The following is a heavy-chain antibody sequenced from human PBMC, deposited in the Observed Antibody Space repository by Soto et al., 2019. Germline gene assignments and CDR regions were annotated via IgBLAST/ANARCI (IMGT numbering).Heavy chain of an antibody. CDR3: VKDDGGYPSTAPH. J-gene: IGHJ4*02. Sequence: PGGSLGLSCAASGFTFSSYGMHWVRQAPGKGLEWVAVIRYGGSSKYYADSAKGRFSISKDISKNSLSLQLDSLGVEDTAVYFCVKDDGGYPSTAPHWGQGTLVTXSS. CDR2: IRYGGSSK. D-gene: IGHD3-22*01. CDR1: GFTFSSYG. V-gene: IGHV3-33*06.